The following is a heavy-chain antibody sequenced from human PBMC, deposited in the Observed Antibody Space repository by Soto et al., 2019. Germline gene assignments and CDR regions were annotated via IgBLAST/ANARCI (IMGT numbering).Heavy chain of an antibody. Sequence: TLSLTCTVSGGSISSGGYYWGWIRRRPGKGLEWIGYIYYSGTTYYNPSLKSRVTISVDTSKNQFSLKLSSVSAADTALYYCARCSLVVVPAPGFDPWGRRTLVTVSS. CDR1: GGSISSGGYY. D-gene: IGHD2-2*01. CDR2: IYYSGTT. CDR3: ARCSLVVVPAPGFDP. J-gene: IGHJ5*02. V-gene: IGHV4-31*02.